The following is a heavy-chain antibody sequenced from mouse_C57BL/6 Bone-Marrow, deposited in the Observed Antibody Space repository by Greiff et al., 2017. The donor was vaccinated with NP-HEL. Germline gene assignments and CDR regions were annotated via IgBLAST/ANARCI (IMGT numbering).Heavy chain of an antibody. D-gene: IGHD1-1*01. Sequence: DVQLVESGGGLVKPGGSLKLSCAASGFTFSDYGMHWVRQAPEKGLEWVAYISSGSSTIYYADTVKGRFTISRDNAKNTLFLQMTSLRSEDTAMYYCAREDYYGSSGVYYFDYWGQGTTLTVSS. CDR1: GFTFSDYG. CDR3: AREDYYGSSGVYYFDY. CDR2: ISSGSSTI. J-gene: IGHJ2*01. V-gene: IGHV5-17*01.